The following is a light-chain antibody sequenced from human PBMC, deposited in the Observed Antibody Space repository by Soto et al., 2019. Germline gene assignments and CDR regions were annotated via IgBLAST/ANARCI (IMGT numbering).Light chain of an antibody. CDR3: QQRSNWPPIT. Sequence: EIVLTQSPSTLSLSPCERSSLSFMASQSVSRYLAWYQQKPGQAPRLLIYDASNRATGIPARFSGSGSGTDFTLTISSLEPEDFAVYYCQQRSNWPPITFGQGTRLEI. CDR1: QSVSRY. CDR2: DAS. V-gene: IGKV3-11*01. J-gene: IGKJ5*01.